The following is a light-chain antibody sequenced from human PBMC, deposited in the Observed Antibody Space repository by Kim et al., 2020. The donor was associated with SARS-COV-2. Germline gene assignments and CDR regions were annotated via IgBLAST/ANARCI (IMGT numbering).Light chain of an antibody. Sequence: SPGERVTLSSRASQSVRNNLAWYQQKPGQPPRLLIYGASTRATGIPARFSGSGSGTEFTLTISSLQSEDFAVFYCQQYNSWPPLTFGGGTKVDIK. J-gene: IGKJ4*01. CDR3: QQYNSWPPLT. CDR1: QSVRNN. CDR2: GAS. V-gene: IGKV3-15*01.